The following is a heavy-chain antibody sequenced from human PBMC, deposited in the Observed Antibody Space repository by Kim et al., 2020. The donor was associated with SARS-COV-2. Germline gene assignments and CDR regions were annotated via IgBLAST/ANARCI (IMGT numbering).Heavy chain of an antibody. V-gene: IGHV3-21*01. CDR3: ARDTLTDIVVVPALLGINKDPRLEYYYYYYMDV. CDR1: GFTFSSYS. J-gene: IGHJ6*03. Sequence: GGSLRLSCAASGFTFSSYSMNWVRQAPGKGLEWVSSISSSSSYIYYADSVKGRFTISRDNAKNSLYLQMNSLRAEDTAVYYCARDTLTDIVVVPALLGINKDPRLEYYYYYYMDVWGKGTTVTVSS. D-gene: IGHD2-2*01. CDR2: ISSSSSYI.